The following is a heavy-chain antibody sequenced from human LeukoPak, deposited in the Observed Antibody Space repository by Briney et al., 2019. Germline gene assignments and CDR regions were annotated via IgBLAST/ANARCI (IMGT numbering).Heavy chain of an antibody. V-gene: IGHV3-20*04. J-gene: IGHJ6*03. CDR3: ARRESTYQNYYYFYYKDV. CDR1: GFTFDDYG. CDR2: INWNGGST. Sequence: GGSLRLSCAASGFTFDDYGMSWVRQAPGKGLEWVSGINWNGGSTDYADSVKGRFTISRDNAKNSLYLQMDSLRAEDTALSYCARRESTYQNYYYFYYKDVWGKGTTVTVSS.